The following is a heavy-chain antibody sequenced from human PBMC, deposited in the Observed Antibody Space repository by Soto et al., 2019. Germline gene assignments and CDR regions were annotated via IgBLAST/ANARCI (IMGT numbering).Heavy chain of an antibody. V-gene: IGHV3-23*01. J-gene: IGHJ6*03. CDR2: ISGSGGST. Sequence: SGGSLRLSCAASGFTFSSYAMSWVRQALGKGLEWVSAISGSGGSTYYADSVKGRFTISRDNSKNTLYLQMNSLRAEDTAVYYCAKKRVASRDYYYYYMDVWGKGTTVTVSS. D-gene: IGHD3-3*01. CDR1: GFTFSSYA. CDR3: AKKRVASRDYYYYYMDV.